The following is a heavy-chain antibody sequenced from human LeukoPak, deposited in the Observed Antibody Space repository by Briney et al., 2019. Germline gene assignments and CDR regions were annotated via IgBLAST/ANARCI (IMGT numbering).Heavy chain of an antibody. V-gene: IGHV3-30-3*01. J-gene: IGHJ6*02. D-gene: IGHD3-3*01. Sequence: GGFRRLSCRASGCRVGSYAIHWCRQAHCKGLEWVAVMSYDGSNKYYADSVEGRFTISRDNSKNTLYLQMNSLRAEDTAVYYCARGGTYYEMDYYYGMDVWGQGTTVTVSS. CDR3: ARGGTYYEMDYYYGMDV. CDR2: MSYDGSNK. CDR1: GCRVGSYA.